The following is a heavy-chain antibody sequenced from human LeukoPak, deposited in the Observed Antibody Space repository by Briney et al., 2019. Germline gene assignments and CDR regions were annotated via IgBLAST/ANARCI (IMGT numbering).Heavy chain of an antibody. V-gene: IGHV1-46*01. J-gene: IGHJ4*02. CDR1: GYTFTSYY. D-gene: IGHD1-26*01. CDR3: ARDRGSYPQYYFDY. Sequence: ASVKVSCKASGYTFTSYYMHWVRQAPGQGLEWMGIINPSGGSTSYAQKFQGRVTMTGDMSTSTVYVELSSLRSEDTAVYYCARDRGSYPQYYFDYWGQGTLVTVSS. CDR2: INPSGGST.